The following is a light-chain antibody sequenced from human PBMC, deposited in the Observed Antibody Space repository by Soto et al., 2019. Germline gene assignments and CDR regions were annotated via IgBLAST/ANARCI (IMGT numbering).Light chain of an antibody. CDR3: CSYTRSGTLI. V-gene: IGLV2-14*01. CDR1: SGDIGDYNY. CDR2: DVS. Sequence: QSALTQPASVSWSPGQSITISCVGTSGDIGDYNYFSWYQQHPGKVPKVIIYDVSNRPSGVSYRFSGTKSGNTASLTFSGLQAEDEADYYCCSYTRSGTLIFGTGTKVTVL. J-gene: IGLJ1*01.